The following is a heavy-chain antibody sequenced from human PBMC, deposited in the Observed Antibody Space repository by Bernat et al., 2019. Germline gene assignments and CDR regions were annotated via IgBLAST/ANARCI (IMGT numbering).Heavy chain of an antibody. CDR1: GFTFSSYG. D-gene: IGHD6-6*01. CDR2: IWYDGSNK. J-gene: IGHJ3*02. V-gene: IGHV3-33*06. Sequence: QVQLVESGGGVVQPGRSLRLSCAASGFTFSSYGMHWVRQAPGKGLEWVAVIWYDGSNKYYADSVKGRFTISRDNSKNTLYLQMNSLRAEDTAVYYGAKEGPSGSSGPEGAFDIWGQGTMVTVSS. CDR3: AKEGPSGSSGPEGAFDI.